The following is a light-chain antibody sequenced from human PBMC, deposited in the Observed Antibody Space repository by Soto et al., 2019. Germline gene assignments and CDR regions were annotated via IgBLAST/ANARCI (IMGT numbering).Light chain of an antibody. CDR2: DVT. J-gene: IGLJ2*01. CDR3: AAWDDSLSGVV. V-gene: IGLV2-14*01. CDR1: SSDVGGYNS. Sequence: QSALTQPASVSGSPGQSITISCTGTSSDVGGYNSVSWYRQDPGKAPKLMIYDVTNRPSGVSNRFSGSKSGNTASLTISGLQAEDEADYYCAAWDDSLSGVVFGGGTKLTVL.